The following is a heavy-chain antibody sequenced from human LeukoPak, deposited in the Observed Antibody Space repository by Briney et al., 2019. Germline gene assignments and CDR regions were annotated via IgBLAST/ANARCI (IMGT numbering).Heavy chain of an antibody. V-gene: IGHV3-48*03. D-gene: IGHD3-22*01. Sequence: GGSLRLSCAISGFTFSACELTWVRQAPGKGLEWVSYISRSGSTRYYADSVKGRFTISRDNSKNTLYLQMNSLRAEDTAVYYCARDSRQDYYDSSGYLWFAFDIWGQGTMVTVSS. CDR2: ISRSGSTR. CDR1: GFTFSACE. J-gene: IGHJ3*02. CDR3: ARDSRQDYYDSSGYLWFAFDI.